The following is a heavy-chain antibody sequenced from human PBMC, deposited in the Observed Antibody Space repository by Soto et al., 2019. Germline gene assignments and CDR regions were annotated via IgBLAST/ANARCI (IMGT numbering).Heavy chain of an antibody. D-gene: IGHD3-22*01. Sequence: PGGSLRLSCAASGFTFSSYAMTWVRQAPGKGLEWVSGISGSGGHTYYADSVKGRFTISRDNSKNTLYLQMNSLRAEDTAVYYCARVPGGYYLGAFDIWGQGTMVTVSS. CDR3: ARVPGGYYLGAFDI. CDR1: GFTFSSYA. V-gene: IGHV3-23*01. CDR2: ISGSGGHT. J-gene: IGHJ3*02.